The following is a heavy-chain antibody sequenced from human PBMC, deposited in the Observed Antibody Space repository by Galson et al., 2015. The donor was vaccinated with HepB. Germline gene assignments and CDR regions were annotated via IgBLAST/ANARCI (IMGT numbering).Heavy chain of an antibody. D-gene: IGHD3-3*01. Sequence: SLRLSCAASGFTFSSYAMHWVRQAPGKGLEWVAVISYDGSNKYYADSVKGRFTISRDNSKNTLYLQMNSLRAEDTAVYYCARAPRYYDFWSGSLDYWGQGTLVTVSS. V-gene: IGHV3-30-3*01. CDR1: GFTFSSYA. CDR2: ISYDGSNK. CDR3: ARAPRYYDFWSGSLDY. J-gene: IGHJ4*02.